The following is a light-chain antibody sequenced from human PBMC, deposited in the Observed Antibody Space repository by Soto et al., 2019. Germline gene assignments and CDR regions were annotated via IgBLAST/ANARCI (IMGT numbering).Light chain of an antibody. Sequence: QSVLTQPASVSGSPGQSIAISCTGTSSDVGSFNCVSWYQQHPGKVPKLMIYEVTNRPSGVSDRFSGSKSGNTASLTISGLQAEDEADYYCSSCTTTNTLVFGGGTKVTVL. V-gene: IGLV2-14*01. CDR3: SSCTTTNTLV. CDR1: SSDVGSFNC. CDR2: EVT. J-gene: IGLJ2*01.